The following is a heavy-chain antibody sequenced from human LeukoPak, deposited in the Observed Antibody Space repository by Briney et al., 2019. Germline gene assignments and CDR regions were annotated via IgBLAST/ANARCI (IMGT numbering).Heavy chain of an antibody. CDR2: MNPNSGNT. CDR3: ARGNPKAGWYSTWGWFDP. D-gene: IGHD6-19*01. V-gene: IGHV1-8*03. CDR1: GYTFTSYD. Sequence: ASVKVSCKASGYTFTSYDINWVRQATGQGLEWMGWMNPNSGNTGYAQKFQGRVTITRNTSISTAYMELSSLRSEDTAVYYCARGNPKAGWYSTWGWFDPWGQGNLVTVSS. J-gene: IGHJ5*02.